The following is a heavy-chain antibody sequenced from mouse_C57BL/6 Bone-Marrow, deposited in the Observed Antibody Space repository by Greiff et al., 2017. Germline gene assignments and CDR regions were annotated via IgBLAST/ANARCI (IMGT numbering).Heavy chain of an antibody. CDR3: TYYYGSSPYYYSMDY. CDR2: IDPEGGDT. CDR1: GFNIKDYY. Sequence: EVQLQQSGAELVRPGASVKLSCTASGFNIKDYYMHWVKQRPEQGLEWIGRIDPEGGDTEYAPKFQGKATMTADTSSNTAYLQLSSLTSEDTAVYYCTYYYGSSPYYYSMDYWGQGTSVTVSS. D-gene: IGHD1-1*01. V-gene: IGHV14-1*01. J-gene: IGHJ4*01.